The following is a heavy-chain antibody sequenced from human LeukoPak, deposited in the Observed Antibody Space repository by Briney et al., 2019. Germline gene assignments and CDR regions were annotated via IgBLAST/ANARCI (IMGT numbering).Heavy chain of an antibody. CDR1: GFPFSGCA. J-gene: IGHJ4*02. CDR3: AKDLTGYDKPIDY. Sequence: GGSLRLSCEASGFPFSGCAMNWVRQAPGKGLEWFPTISGSGVRTYFADSVKGRFSISRDNSKNTLYLQMNSLRAEDTAVYYCAKDLTGYDKPIDYWGQGTLVTVSS. V-gene: IGHV3-23*01. CDR2: ISGSGVRT. D-gene: IGHD3-9*01.